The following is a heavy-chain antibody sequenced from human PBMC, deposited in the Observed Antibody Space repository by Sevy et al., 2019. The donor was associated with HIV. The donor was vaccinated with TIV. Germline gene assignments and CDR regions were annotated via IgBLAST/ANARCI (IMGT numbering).Heavy chain of an antibody. J-gene: IGHJ4*02. D-gene: IGHD3-22*01. CDR1: GDSVSSNRAA. Sequence: SQTLSLTCAISGDSVSSNRAAWNWIRQSPSRGLEWLGRTYYRSKWYNVYAVSVKSRISINPDTSKNQFSLQLNSVTPEDTAVYYCTREDYYDSSGYYYFDYWGQGTLVTVSS. CDR3: TREDYYDSSGYYYFDY. CDR2: TYYRSKWYN. V-gene: IGHV6-1*01.